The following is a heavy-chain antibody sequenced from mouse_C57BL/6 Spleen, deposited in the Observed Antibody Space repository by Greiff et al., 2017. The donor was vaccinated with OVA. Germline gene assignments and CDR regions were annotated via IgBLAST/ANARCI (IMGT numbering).Heavy chain of an antibody. CDR3: ARGPPSSQLRGYFDV. CDR1: GYTFTSYW. Sequence: QVQLQQPGAELVRPGSSVKLSCKASGYTFTSYWMHWVKQRPIQGLEWIGNIDPSDSETHYNQKFKDKATLTVDKSSSTAYMQLSSLTSDDSAVYYCARGPPSSQLRGYFDVWGTGTTVTVSS. V-gene: IGHV1-52*01. J-gene: IGHJ1*03. CDR2: IDPSDSET. D-gene: IGHD2-12*01.